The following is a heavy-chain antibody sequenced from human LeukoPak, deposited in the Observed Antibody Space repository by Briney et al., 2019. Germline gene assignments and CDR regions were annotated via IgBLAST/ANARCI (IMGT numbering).Heavy chain of an antibody. V-gene: IGHV4-34*01. CDR1: GGSFIGYY. CDR3: ARVGYYDSSGYYYGYFDY. D-gene: IGHD3-22*01. CDR2: INHSGST. Sequence: SETLSLTCAVYGGSFIGYYWSWIRQPPGKGLEWIGEINHSGSTNYNPSLKSRVTISVDTSKNQFSLKLSSVTAADTAVYYCARVGYYDSSGYYYGYFDYWGQGTLVTVSS. J-gene: IGHJ4*02.